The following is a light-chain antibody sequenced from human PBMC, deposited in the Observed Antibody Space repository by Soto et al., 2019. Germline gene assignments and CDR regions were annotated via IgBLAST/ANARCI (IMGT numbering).Light chain of an antibody. Sequence: QSALAQPASVSGSPGQSITISCTGTSSDVGAYNSVSWYQQHPHKAPQVIIYKGTQRPSGVSNRFSGSTSSNAASLTISGLQADDEADYFCCSSAPESTYVCGSGTKLTVL. CDR1: SSDVGAYNS. CDR3: CSSAPESTYV. J-gene: IGLJ1*01. CDR2: KGT. V-gene: IGLV2-23*01.